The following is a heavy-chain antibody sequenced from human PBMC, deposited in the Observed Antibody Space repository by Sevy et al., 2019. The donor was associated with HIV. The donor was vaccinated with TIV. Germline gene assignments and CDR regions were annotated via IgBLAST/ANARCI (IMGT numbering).Heavy chain of an antibody. J-gene: IGHJ4*02. CDR2: ISSNGDNA. V-gene: IGHV3-30-3*01. CDR3: ARGPEWELTSFLSH. Sequence: GGSLRLSYAASGFTFRTYALHWVRQAPGRGLEWLALISSNGDNAFYANSVRGRLTVSRDNSMNTLSLQMSSLTAEDTAVYYCARGPEWELTSFLSHWGQGTLVTVSS. D-gene: IGHD1-26*01. CDR1: GFTFRTYA.